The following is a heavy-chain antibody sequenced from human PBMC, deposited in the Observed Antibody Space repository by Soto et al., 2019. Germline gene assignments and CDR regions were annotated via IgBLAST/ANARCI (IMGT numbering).Heavy chain of an antibody. D-gene: IGHD3-3*01. J-gene: IGHJ4*02. CDR1: GGSISSGGYS. Sequence: SETLSLTCAVSGGSISSGGYSWSWIRQPPGKGLEWIGYIYHSGSTYYNPSLKSRVTISVDRSKNQFSLKLSSVTAADTAVYYCARARAPYYDFWSGYKLSPLFDDWGQGTLVTVSS. CDR3: ARARAPYYDFWSGYKLSPLFDD. V-gene: IGHV4-30-2*01. CDR2: IYHSGST.